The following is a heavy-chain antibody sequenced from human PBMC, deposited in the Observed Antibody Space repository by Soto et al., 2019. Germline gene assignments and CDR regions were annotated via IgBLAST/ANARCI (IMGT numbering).Heavy chain of an antibody. CDR3: ARGYCSGGSCAVDAFDI. CDR1: GGTFSSYT. J-gene: IGHJ3*02. CDR2: IIPILGIA. Sequence: QVQRVQSGAEVKKPGSSVKVSCKASGGTFSSYTISWVRQAPGQGLEWMGRIIPILGIANYAQKFQGRVTITADKSTSTAYMELSSLRSEDTAVYYCARGYCSGGSCAVDAFDIWGQGTMVTVSS. V-gene: IGHV1-69*02. D-gene: IGHD2-15*01.